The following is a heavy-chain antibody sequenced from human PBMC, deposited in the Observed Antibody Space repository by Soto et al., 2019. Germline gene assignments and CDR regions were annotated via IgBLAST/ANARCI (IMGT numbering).Heavy chain of an antibody. J-gene: IGHJ4*02. CDR3: ARHPRDDYNYGGSGIFDY. V-gene: IGHV4-4*02. CDR2: IHHSGAT. D-gene: IGHD4-4*01. Sequence: QVRLLESGPGMVRPSGTLSLTCDVSDGSISSPNWWTWVRQSPGKGLEWIAEIHHSGATNYSPSLRSRVVISVDKSKNQFSLKLNSVTAADTAVYYCARHPRDDYNYGGSGIFDYWGQGTLVTVSS. CDR1: DGSISSPNW.